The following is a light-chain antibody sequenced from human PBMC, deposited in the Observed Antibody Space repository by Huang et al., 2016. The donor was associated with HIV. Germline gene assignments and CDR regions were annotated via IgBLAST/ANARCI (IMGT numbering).Light chain of an antibody. CDR3: QQRSNWPQIT. V-gene: IGKV3-11*01. CDR1: QSVTSS. CDR2: DTS. Sequence: EIVLTQSPATLSLSPGERATLSCRASQSVTSSLVWYQQRPGQAPRLLIYDTSNRATGIPARFSGSGSGTDFTLTISGLEPEDSAVYYCQQRSNWPQITFGQGTRLEIK. J-gene: IGKJ5*01.